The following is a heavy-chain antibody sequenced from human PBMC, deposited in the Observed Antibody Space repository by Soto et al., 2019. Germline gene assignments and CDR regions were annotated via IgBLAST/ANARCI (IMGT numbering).Heavy chain of an antibody. V-gene: IGHV3-48*02. CDR2: ITSSSSTI. Sequence: GGSLRLSCAASGFTFSTYSMNWARQAPGKGLEWIAYITSSSSTIFYADSVEGRFTISRDNAKNSPYLQMNSLRDEDTSVYYCARDNGIAGSFDPWGQGTQVTVSS. CDR1: GFTFSTYS. D-gene: IGHD2-15*01. J-gene: IGHJ5*02. CDR3: ARDNGIAGSFDP.